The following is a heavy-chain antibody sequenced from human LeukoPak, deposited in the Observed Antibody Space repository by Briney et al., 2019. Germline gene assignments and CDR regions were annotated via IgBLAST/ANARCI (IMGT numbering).Heavy chain of an antibody. D-gene: IGHD3-10*01. V-gene: IGHV3-23*01. Sequence: PGGSLRLSCSASGFTFSSYAMSWVRQAPGKGLEWVSGISASGALTYYADSVKGRFTVSRDNSKNTLYLQMNGLRAEDTAVYYCAKVRDYDSSGNPYWHFDLWGRGALVTVSS. CDR2: ISASGALT. J-gene: IGHJ2*01. CDR3: AKVRDYDSSGNPYWHFDL. CDR1: GFTFSSYA.